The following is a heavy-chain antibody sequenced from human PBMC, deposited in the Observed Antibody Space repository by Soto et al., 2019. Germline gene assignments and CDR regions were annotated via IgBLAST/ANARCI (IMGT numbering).Heavy chain of an antibody. D-gene: IGHD6-6*01. CDR2: INPNSGGT. Sequence: ASVKVSCKASGYTFTGYYMHWVRQAPGQGLEWMGWINPNSGGTNYAQKFQGWVTMTRDTSISTAYMELSRLRSDDTAVYYCARASIAASMPYNWFDPWGQGTLVTVSS. V-gene: IGHV1-2*04. CDR1: GYTFTGYY. J-gene: IGHJ5*02. CDR3: ARASIAASMPYNWFDP.